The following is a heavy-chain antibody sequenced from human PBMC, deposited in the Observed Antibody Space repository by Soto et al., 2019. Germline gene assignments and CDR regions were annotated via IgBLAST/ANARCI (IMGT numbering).Heavy chain of an antibody. CDR1: GFTFSDYY. Sequence: QAQLVESGGGLVKPGGSLRRSCAASGFTFSDYYMSWIRQAPGKGLEWVSYISSSSSYTNYADSVKGRFTISRDNAKNSLYLQMNSLRAEDTAVYYCARAPPPSVVPIDYWGQGTLVTVSS. J-gene: IGHJ4*02. D-gene: IGHD2-15*01. CDR2: ISSSSSYT. CDR3: ARAPPPSVVPIDY. V-gene: IGHV3-11*06.